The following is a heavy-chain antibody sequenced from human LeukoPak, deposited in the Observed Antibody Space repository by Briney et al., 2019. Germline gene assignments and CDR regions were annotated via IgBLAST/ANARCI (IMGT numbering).Heavy chain of an antibody. CDR1: GGPFRRYY. D-gene: IGHD5-24*01. Sequence: SEPLSLLCAVYGGPFRRYYWSWLRQSRGEGLEWIAEIDHRGDTNYNPSVKSRVTISVDTSKNQFSLKVRSLSAADTAVYYCARGATISETGYFDFWGQGTLVTVSS. CDR3: ARGATISETGYFDF. J-gene: IGHJ4*03. V-gene: IGHV4-34*01. CDR2: IDHRGDT.